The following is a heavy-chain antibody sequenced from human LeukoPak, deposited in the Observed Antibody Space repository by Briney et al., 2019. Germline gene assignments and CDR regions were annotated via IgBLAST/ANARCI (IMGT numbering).Heavy chain of an antibody. D-gene: IGHD5-12*01. CDR2: IDPTDSYT. V-gene: IGHV5-10-1*01. J-gene: IGHJ4*02. CDR1: GYRFTEYW. Sequence: GESLKISCQGSGYRFTEYWISWVRQMPGKGLEWMGRIDPTDSYTNYSPSFQGHVTISVDKSISTAYLQWSSLKASDTAIYYCARHFGYNFNSWGQGTLVAVSS. CDR3: ARHFGYNFNS.